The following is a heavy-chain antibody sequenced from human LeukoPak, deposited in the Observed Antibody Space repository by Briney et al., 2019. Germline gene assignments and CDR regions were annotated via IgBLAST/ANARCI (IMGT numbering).Heavy chain of an antibody. CDR2: ISSSGSTI. J-gene: IGHJ3*02. D-gene: IGHD3-10*01. CDR3: AREWAGRWFGELLGNDAFDI. CDR1: GFTFSSYE. Sequence: PGGSLRLSCAASGFTFSSYEMNWVRQAPGKGLEWVSYISSSGSTIYYADSVKGRFTISRDNAKNSLYLQMNSLRAEDTAVYYCAREWAGRWFGELLGNDAFDIWGQGTMVTVSS. V-gene: IGHV3-48*03.